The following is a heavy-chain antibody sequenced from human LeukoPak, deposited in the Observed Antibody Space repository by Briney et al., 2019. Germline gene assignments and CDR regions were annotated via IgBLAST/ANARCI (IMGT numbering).Heavy chain of an antibody. V-gene: IGHV3-21*01. CDR3: ARDPVGPLRYFDWLPNADY. J-gene: IGHJ4*02. Sequence: GGSLRLSCAASGFTFSSYSMNWVRQAPGKGLEWVSSISSSSSYIYYADSVKGRFTISRDNAKNSLYLQMNSLRAEDTAVYYCARDPVGPLRYFDWLPNADYWGQGTLVTVSS. CDR2: ISSSSSYI. CDR1: GFTFSSYS. D-gene: IGHD3-9*01.